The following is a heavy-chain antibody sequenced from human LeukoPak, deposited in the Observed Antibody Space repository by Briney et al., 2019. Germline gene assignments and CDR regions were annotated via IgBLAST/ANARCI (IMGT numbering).Heavy chain of an antibody. J-gene: IGHJ4*02. CDR3: ARDLRITMIVVVAYYFDY. V-gene: IGHV4-39*07. CDR1: GGSISSYY. Sequence: SETLSLTCTVSGGSISSYYWGWIRQPPGKGLEWIGSIYYSGSTYYNPSLKSRVTISVDTSKNQFSLKLSSVTAADTAVYYCARDLRITMIVVVAYYFDYWGQGTLVTVSS. D-gene: IGHD3-22*01. CDR2: IYYSGST.